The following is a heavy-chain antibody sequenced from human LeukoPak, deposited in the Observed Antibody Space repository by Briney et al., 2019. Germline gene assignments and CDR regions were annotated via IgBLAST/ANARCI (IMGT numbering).Heavy chain of an antibody. CDR3: ARDFWDYYDSSGYYYFDY. Sequence: SETLSLTCTVSGGSISSSSYYWSWIRQPAGKGLEWIGRIYTGGSTNYNPSLKSRVTISVDTSKNQFSLKLSSVTAADTAVYYCARDFWDYYDSSGYYYFDYWGQGTLVTVSS. CDR2: IYTGGST. V-gene: IGHV4-61*02. CDR1: GGSISSSSYY. D-gene: IGHD3-22*01. J-gene: IGHJ4*02.